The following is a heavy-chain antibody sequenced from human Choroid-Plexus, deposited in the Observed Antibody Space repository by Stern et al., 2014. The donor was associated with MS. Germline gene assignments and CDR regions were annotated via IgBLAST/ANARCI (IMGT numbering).Heavy chain of an antibody. V-gene: IGHV3-30*18. CDR3: AKDRQWSTYFFDY. J-gene: IGHJ4*02. D-gene: IGHD2-15*01. CDR2: ISYDGSDK. CDR1: GFTFSNFG. Sequence: VQLVESGGGVAQPGRPLILSCAASGFTFSNFGMHWVRQAPGKGLEWVALISYDGSDKYYAASVKGRFTIFRDNSKNTLYMHMNSLRAEDTAVYYCAKDRQWSTYFFDYWGQGSLVTVSS.